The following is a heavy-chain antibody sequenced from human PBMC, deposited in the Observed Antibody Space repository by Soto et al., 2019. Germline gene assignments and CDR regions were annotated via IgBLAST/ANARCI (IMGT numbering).Heavy chain of an antibody. Sequence: EVQLLESGGGLVQPGGSLRLSCAASGFTFSSYAMSWVRQAPGKGLEWVSAISGSGGSTYYADSVKGRFTISRDNSKNTLYLQMNSRSAEDTAVYYCAKQGVYYYGSGSMPDYWGQGTLVTVSS. V-gene: IGHV3-23*01. CDR1: GFTFSSYA. J-gene: IGHJ4*02. CDR2: ISGSGGST. CDR3: AKQGVYYYGSGSMPDY. D-gene: IGHD3-10*01.